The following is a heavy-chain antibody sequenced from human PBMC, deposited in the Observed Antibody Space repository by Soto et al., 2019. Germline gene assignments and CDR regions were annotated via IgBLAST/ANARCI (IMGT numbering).Heavy chain of an antibody. J-gene: IGHJ4*02. D-gene: IGHD2-15*01. CDR3: AKDECSGGSCYPDY. Sequence: ESGGGLVQPGGSLRLSCAASGFTFSRYAMSWVRQAPGKGLEWVSAISGSGGSTYYADSVKGRFTISRDNSKNTLYLQMNSLRAEDTAVYYCAKDECSGGSCYPDYWGQGTLVTVSS. CDR1: GFTFSRYA. V-gene: IGHV3-23*01. CDR2: ISGSGGST.